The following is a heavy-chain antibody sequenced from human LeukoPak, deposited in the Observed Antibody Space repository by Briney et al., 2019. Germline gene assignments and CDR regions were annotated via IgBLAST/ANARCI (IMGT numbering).Heavy chain of an antibody. V-gene: IGHV3-9*01. CDR3: AINGGGDSGYGNFDY. CDR2: INWNSDSI. J-gene: IGHJ4*02. Sequence: GGSLRLSCAVSGFTFDDYAMHWVRQVQGKGLGWVSGINWNSDSIGYADSVKGRFTTSRDNAKNSLYLQMNSLRAEDTAFYYCAINGGGDSGYGNFDYWGQGTLVTVSS. CDR1: GFTFDDYA. D-gene: IGHD5-12*01.